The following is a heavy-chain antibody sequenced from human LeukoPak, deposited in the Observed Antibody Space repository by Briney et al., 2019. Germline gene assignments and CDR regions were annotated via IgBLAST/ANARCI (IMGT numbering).Heavy chain of an antibody. CDR2: INPSNGNT. J-gene: IGHJ6*03. Sequence: GASVKVSCKASGYTFTSYYMHWVRQAPGQGLEWMGIINPSNGNTGYTPKFQGRVTITRNTSISTAYMELSSLRSEDTAVYYCARVIYDFWSGYYSHYYYYMDVWGKGTTVTVSS. CDR3: ARVIYDFWSGYYSHYYYYMDV. V-gene: IGHV1-46*01. D-gene: IGHD3-3*01. CDR1: GYTFTSYY.